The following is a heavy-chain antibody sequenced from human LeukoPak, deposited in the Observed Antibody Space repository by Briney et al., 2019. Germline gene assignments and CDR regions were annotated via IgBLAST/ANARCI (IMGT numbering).Heavy chain of an antibody. CDR2: ISAYNGNT. CDR1: GYTFTSNY. V-gene: IGHV1-18*04. J-gene: IGHJ4*02. CDR3: ARSPSGGDIVATIKFSLDY. Sequence: GASVKVSCKAFGYTFTSNYMHWVRQAPGQGPEWMGWISAYNGNTNYAQKLQGRVTMTTDTSTSTAYMELRSLRSDDTAVYYCARSPSGGDIVATIKFSLDYWGRGTLVTVSS. D-gene: IGHD5-12*01.